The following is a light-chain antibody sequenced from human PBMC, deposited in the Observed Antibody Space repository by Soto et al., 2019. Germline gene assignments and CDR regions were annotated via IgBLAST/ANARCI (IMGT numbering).Light chain of an antibody. Sequence: QSVLTQPPSTSGTPGQRVTISCSGGSSNIGTYTVSWYQQFPETAPKLLIYGSNQRPSGVPDRFSGSKSGTSASLSIGGLQPEDEADYYCAAWDDSLNGPTFGGGTKLTVL. CDR3: AAWDDSLNGPT. J-gene: IGLJ2*01. V-gene: IGLV1-44*01. CDR1: SSNIGTYT. CDR2: GSN.